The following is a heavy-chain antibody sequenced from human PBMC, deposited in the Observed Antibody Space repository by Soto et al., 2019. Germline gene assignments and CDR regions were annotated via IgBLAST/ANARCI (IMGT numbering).Heavy chain of an antibody. Sequence: GASVKFSCNASVGTFSSDAICWGRHPPGQGLEWMGGIIPIFGTANYAQKFQGRVTITADNSTSTAYMELSSLRSEDTAVYYCARDGYDGDCVWFDPWGQGTLVTVSS. CDR1: VGTFSSDA. J-gene: IGHJ5*02. CDR2: IIPIFGTA. V-gene: IGHV1-69*06. D-gene: IGHD2-21*02. CDR3: ARDGYDGDCVWFDP.